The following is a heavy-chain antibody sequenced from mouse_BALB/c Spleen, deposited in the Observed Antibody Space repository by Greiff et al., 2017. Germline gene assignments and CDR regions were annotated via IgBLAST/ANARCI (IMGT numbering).Heavy chain of an antibody. J-gene: IGHJ4*01. V-gene: IGHV1-9*01. CDR3: ARQLELRAMDY. D-gene: IGHD3-1*01. Sequence: QVQLKQSGAGLMKPGASVKISCTATGYTFSSYWIEWVKQRPGHGLEWIGEILPGSGSTNYNEKFKGKATFTADTSSNTAYMQLSSLTSEDSAVYYCARQLELRAMDYWGQGTSVTVSS. CDR1: GYTFSSYW. CDR2: ILPGSGST.